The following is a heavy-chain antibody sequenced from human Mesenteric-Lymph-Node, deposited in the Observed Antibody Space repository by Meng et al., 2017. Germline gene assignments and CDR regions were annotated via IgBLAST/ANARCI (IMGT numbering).Heavy chain of an antibody. CDR3: ARDVLQWLVHGGSYYYYYGMDV. CDR2: IKQDGSEK. V-gene: IGHV3-7*01. J-gene: IGHJ6*02. D-gene: IGHD6-19*01. Sequence: GESLKISCAASGFTFSSYWMSWVRQAPGKGLEWVANIKQDGSEKYYVDSVKGRFTISRDNAKNSLYLQMNSLRAEDTAVYYCARDVLQWLVHGGSYYYYYGMDVWGQGTTVTVSS. CDR1: GFTFSSYW.